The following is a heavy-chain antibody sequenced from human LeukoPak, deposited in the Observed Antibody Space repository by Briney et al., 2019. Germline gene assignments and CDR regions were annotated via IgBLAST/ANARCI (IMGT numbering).Heavy chain of an antibody. CDR2: ISGDGANK. D-gene: IGHD3-3*01. J-gene: IGHJ4*02. Sequence: GGSLRLSCEASGFFFSSYCMHWVRQAPGKGLEWLAVISGDGANKYYAESVKGRFTISRDNSKTTVLVQLNSLRVEDTAVYYCARCRENDFWSGSPVDHWGQGTLVTVSS. CDR1: GFFFSSYC. V-gene: IGHV3-30-3*01. CDR3: ARCRENDFWSGSPVDH.